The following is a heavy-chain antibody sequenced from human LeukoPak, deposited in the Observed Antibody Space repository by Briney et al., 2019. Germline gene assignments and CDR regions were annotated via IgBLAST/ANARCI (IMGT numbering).Heavy chain of an antibody. J-gene: IGHJ6*03. CDR3: ARDAMVTSTYYMDV. Sequence: GASVKVSCKASGYTFTGYYMHWVRQAPGQGLEWMGWVNPNSGGTNYAQKFQGRVTMTTDTSTSTAYMELRSLRSDDTAVYYCARDAMVTSTYYMDVWGKGTTVTVSS. CDR1: GYTFTGYY. V-gene: IGHV1-2*02. CDR2: VNPNSGGT. D-gene: IGHD2-21*02.